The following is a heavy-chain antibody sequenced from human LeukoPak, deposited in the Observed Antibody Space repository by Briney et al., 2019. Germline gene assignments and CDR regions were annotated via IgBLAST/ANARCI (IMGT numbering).Heavy chain of an antibody. CDR3: AKDWRSSSGCLDY. J-gene: IGHJ4*02. CDR2: ISYDGSNK. CDR1: GFTFSSYG. D-gene: IGHD6-19*01. Sequence: PGGSLRLSCAASGFTFSSYGMHWVRQAPGKGLEWVAVISYDGSNKYYADYVKGRFTISRDNSKNTLYLQMNSLRAEDTAVYYCAKDWRSSSGCLDYWGQGTLVTVSS. V-gene: IGHV3-30*18.